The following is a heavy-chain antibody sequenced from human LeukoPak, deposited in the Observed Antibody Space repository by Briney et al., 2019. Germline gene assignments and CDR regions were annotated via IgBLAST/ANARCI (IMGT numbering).Heavy chain of an antibody. V-gene: IGHV1-2*02. CDR1: GYAFTGYY. D-gene: IGHD3-10*01. CDR3: ARDHGSGSYWAPFDP. Sequence: SVKVSCKASGYAFTGYYMHWVRQAPGQGPEWMGWINPNSGDTNYVQKFQGRVTMTRDTSISTAYMELSSLTSDDTAVYYCARDHGSGSYWAPFDPWGQGTLVTVSS. CDR2: INPNSGDT. J-gene: IGHJ5*02.